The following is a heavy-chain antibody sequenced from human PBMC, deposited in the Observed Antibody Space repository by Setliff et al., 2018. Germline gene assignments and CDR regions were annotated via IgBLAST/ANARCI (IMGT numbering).Heavy chain of an antibody. D-gene: IGHD3-3*01. Sequence: GGSLRLSCAASGFTVSSNYMSWVRQAPGKGLEWVSVIYSGGSTYYADSVKGRFTISRDNSKNTLYLQMNSLRAEDTAVYYCAREGGFRGYNFWSGSEGYFDYWGQGTLVTVSS. V-gene: IGHV3-66*01. CDR2: IYSGGST. CDR1: GFTVSSNY. J-gene: IGHJ4*02. CDR3: AREGGFRGYNFWSGSEGYFDY.